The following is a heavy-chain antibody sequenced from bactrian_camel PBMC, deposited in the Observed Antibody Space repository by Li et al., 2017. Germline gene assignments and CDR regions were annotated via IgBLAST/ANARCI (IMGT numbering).Heavy chain of an antibody. CDR3: AADKTLGAAWSAEYAYHY. D-gene: IGHD8*01. CDR1: GNTHGLST. V-gene: IGHV3S53*01. Sequence: VQLVESGGGSVEPGGSMRLSCVASGNTHGLSTMAWFRRHPLGSVHSEREGVATIDSDGNTSYADSVKGRFTISKDNAKNTLHLQMDSLKPEDTAMYYCAADKTLGAAWSAEYAYHYWGQGTQVTVS. J-gene: IGHJ4*01. CDR2: IDSDGNT.